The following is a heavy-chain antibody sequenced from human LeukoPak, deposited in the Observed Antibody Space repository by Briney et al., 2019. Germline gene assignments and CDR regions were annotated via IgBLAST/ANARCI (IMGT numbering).Heavy chain of an antibody. J-gene: IGHJ5*02. CDR2: IYYSGST. V-gene: IGHV4-39*07. CDR1: GGSISSSSYY. CDR3: ARRSRTMVRGVTQRRGNWFDP. D-gene: IGHD3-10*01. Sequence: PSETLSLTCTVSGGSISSSSYYWGWIRQPPGKGLEWIGSIYYSGSTYYNPSLKSRVTISVDTSKNQFSLKLSSVTAADTAVYYCARRSRTMVRGVTQRRGNWFDPWGQGTLVTVSS.